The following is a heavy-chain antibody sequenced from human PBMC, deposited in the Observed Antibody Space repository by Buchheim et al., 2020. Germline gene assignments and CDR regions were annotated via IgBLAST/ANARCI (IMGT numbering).Heavy chain of an antibody. Sequence: QVQLQESGPGLVKPSETLSLTCTVSGGSVSNGSHYWSWVRQPPGKGLEWIGYVYYNGGTNYNPSLKSRVTIPIDTPKDQFSLRLSSVSAADTAAYYCARVARSSGIDYWGQGTL. CDR1: GGSVSNGSHY. CDR2: VYYNGGT. CDR3: ARVARSSGIDY. D-gene: IGHD3-22*01. V-gene: IGHV4-61*01. J-gene: IGHJ4*02.